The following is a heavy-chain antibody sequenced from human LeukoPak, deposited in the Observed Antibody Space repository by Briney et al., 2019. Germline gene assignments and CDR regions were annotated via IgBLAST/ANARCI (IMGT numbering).Heavy chain of an antibody. CDR2: INPNSGGT. V-gene: IGHV1-2*02. CDR1: GYTFTGYY. CDR3: ARDRGFGDTGGDWFDP. Sequence: GASVKVSCKASGYTFTGYYMHWVRQAPGQGLGWMGWINPNSGGTNYAQKFQGRVTMTRDTSISTAYMELSRLRSDDTAVYYCARDRGFGDTGGDWFDPWGQGTLVTVSS. J-gene: IGHJ5*02. D-gene: IGHD3-10*01.